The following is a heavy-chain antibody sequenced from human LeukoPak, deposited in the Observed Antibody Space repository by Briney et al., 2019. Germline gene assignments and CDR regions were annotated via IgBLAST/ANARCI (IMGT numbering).Heavy chain of an antibody. V-gene: IGHV3-74*01. J-gene: IGHJ3*02. CDR3: ARDEYGSGESDAFDI. Sequence: PGGSLRLSCGASGFTFRSYWMHWVRHAPGKGLVWVSRINTDGSLTINADSVEGRFTISRDNAKNSLYLKVNTLTAEDTAVYYCARDEYGSGESDAFDIWGQGTMVTVFS. D-gene: IGHD3-10*01. CDR2: INTDGSLT. CDR1: GFTFRSYW.